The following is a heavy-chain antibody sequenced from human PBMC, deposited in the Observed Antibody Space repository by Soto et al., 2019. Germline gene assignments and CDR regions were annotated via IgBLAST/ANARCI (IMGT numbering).Heavy chain of an antibody. CDR2: IYYSGST. J-gene: IGHJ5*02. Sequence: KESGPTLVKPTQTLSLTCTVSGGSISSGGYYWSWIRQHPGKGLEWIGYIYYSGSTYYNPSLKSRVTISVDTSKNQFSLKLSSVTAADTAVYYCARSVVVVAATRFDPWGQGTLVTVSS. D-gene: IGHD2-15*01. CDR1: GGSISSGGYY. V-gene: IGHV4-31*03. CDR3: ARSVVVVAATRFDP.